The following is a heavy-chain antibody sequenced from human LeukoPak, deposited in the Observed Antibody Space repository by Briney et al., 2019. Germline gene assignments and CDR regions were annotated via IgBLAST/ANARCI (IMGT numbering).Heavy chain of an antibody. D-gene: IGHD2-2*01. CDR1: GFTFSSYA. CDR3: AKTLDTSFGNYGMDV. J-gene: IGHJ6*02. Sequence: GGSLRLSCAASGFTFSSYAMSWVRQAPGKGLEWVSAISGSGGSTYYADSVKGRLTISRDNSKNTLYLQMDSLRAEDTAVYYCAKTLDTSFGNYGMDVWGQGTTVTVSS. V-gene: IGHV3-23*01. CDR2: ISGSGGST.